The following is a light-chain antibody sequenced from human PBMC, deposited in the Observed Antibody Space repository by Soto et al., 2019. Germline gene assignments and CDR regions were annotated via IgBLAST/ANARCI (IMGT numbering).Light chain of an antibody. J-gene: IGKJ2*01. V-gene: IGKV4-1*01. Sequence: DIVMTQSPDSLAVSLGERATINCKSSQSILHDSNNKNYLAWYQQRPGQPPRLLLSRASARESGVPDRFSGSGAGTDFSLTNSSLQTEDVAVYYCQQYYTSPYTFGQGTKLEIK. CDR1: QSILHDSNNKNY. CDR2: RAS. CDR3: QQYYTSPYT.